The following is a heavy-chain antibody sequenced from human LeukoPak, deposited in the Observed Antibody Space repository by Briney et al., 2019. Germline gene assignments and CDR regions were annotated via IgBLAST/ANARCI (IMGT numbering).Heavy chain of an antibody. V-gene: IGHV3-7*03. CDR1: GFALSSHW. CDR3: ARNNGMDV. J-gene: IGHJ6*02. Sequence: GGSLRLSCAASGFALSSHWMTWIRQDPGRGPEWVANVNRDGSETYYLDSVKGRFTISKDNAKNSLYLQMDSLRAEDTALYHCARNNGMDVWGQGTTVIVSS. CDR2: VNRDGSET.